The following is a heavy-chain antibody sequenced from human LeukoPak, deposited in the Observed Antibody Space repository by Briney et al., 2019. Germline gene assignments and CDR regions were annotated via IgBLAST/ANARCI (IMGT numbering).Heavy chain of an antibody. CDR3: SRRGVGSDDY. J-gene: IGHJ4*02. D-gene: IGHD3-10*01. CDR2: IHPGDSDT. CDR1: GYTFRSYW. V-gene: IGHV5-51*01. Sequence: GGSLEISCKSSGYTFRSYWIGWGRQLPGKGLEWMGIIHPGDSDTRYSPSFQGQVTISADKSTSTVYLQWSSLKASDSAMYYCSRRGVGSDDYWGQGTLLIVSS.